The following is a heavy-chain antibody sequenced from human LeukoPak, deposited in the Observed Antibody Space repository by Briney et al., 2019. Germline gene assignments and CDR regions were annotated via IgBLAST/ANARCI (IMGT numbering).Heavy chain of an antibody. D-gene: IGHD2-15*01. CDR1: GFTFRSHG. V-gene: IGHV3-33*01. Sequence: GTSLRLSCAASGFTFRSHGMHWVRQAPGKGLEWVAFIWYDGSNKYYTDSVKGRFTISRDNSKNTLYLQMNSLRAEDTAVYYCARDPIATSYYFDYWGQGTLVTVSS. CDR3: ARDPIATSYYFDY. J-gene: IGHJ4*02. CDR2: IWYDGSNK.